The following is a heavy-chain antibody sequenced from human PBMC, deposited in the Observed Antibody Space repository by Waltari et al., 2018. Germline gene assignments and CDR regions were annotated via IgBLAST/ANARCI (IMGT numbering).Heavy chain of an antibody. J-gene: IGHJ1*01. CDR1: GGSISTNYN. CDR2: MQYRGST. Sequence: TLSLTCTVYGGSISTNYNWGWIRQPPGKGLEWMGNMQYRGSTFYNPSLESRVTISLDTWKNQFSLRLSSVGAADTAVYFCGRIAFGDEGGYFQYWGQGTLVTVSS. D-gene: IGHD4-17*01. V-gene: IGHV4-39*01. CDR3: GRIAFGDEGGYFQY.